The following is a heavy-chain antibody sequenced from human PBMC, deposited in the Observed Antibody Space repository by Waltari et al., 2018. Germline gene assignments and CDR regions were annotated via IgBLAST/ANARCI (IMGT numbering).Heavy chain of an antibody. J-gene: IGHJ4*02. CDR1: GASVRSDY. D-gene: IGHD1-1*01. Sequence: QVQLRESGPGLVKPSETVSLTCTVSGASVRSDYWTWVRQSPGKGLEWIGNVFGGSGSTTYNPSLKSRVTLLADTSRNQVFLKLRSATAVDTALYFCARYSFFSVWPQPYNSLDVWGRGLLVTVSS. CDR3: ARYSFFSVWPQPYNSLDV. V-gene: IGHV4-59*02. CDR2: VFGGSGST.